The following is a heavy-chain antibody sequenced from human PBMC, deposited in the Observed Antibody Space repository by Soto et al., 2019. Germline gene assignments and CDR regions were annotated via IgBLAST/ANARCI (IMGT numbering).Heavy chain of an antibody. Sequence: QVQLVESGGGVVQPGRSLRLSCAASGFTFSSYGMHWVRQAPGKGLEWVAVISYDGSNKYYADSVKCYFTISRDNSKNTLYLQMNSLRAEDTSVYYCAKDRALLRFLEWLLDDAFDIWGQGTMVTVSS. J-gene: IGHJ3*02. V-gene: IGHV3-30*18. CDR3: AKDRALLRFLEWLLDDAFDI. CDR1: GFTFSSYG. CDR2: ISYDGSNK. D-gene: IGHD3-3*01.